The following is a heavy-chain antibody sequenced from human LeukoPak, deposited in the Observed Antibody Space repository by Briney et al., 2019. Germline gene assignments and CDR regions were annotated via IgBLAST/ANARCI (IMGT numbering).Heavy chain of an antibody. J-gene: IGHJ3*01. D-gene: IGHD2-2*01. Sequence: ASVKVSCKASSHTFVSYGISWVRQAPGQGLEWMGWISGYNGKINYAQKFQGRVTMTTDTSTSTAYLELRSLTSEDTAVYYCARRFCSSVSCYDDDAFDVWGQGTLVTVSS. CDR2: ISGYNGKI. CDR1: SHTFVSYG. CDR3: ARRFCSSVSCYDDDAFDV. V-gene: IGHV1-18*01.